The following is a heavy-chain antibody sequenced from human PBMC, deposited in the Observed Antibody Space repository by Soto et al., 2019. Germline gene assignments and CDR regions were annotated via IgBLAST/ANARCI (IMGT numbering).Heavy chain of an antibody. CDR1: GYTFTGYY. V-gene: IGHV1-2*04. CDR2: INPNSGGT. D-gene: IGHD5-18*01. Sequence: ASVKVSCKASGYTFTGYYMHWVRQAPGQGXEWMGWINPNSGGTNYAQKFQGWVTTTRDTSISTAYMELSRLRSDDTAVYYCARDRGYSYGPHYYYYGMDVWGQGTTVTVSS. CDR3: ARDRGYSYGPHYYYYGMDV. J-gene: IGHJ6*02.